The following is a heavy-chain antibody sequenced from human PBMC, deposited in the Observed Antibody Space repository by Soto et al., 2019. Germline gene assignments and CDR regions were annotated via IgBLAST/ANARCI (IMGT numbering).Heavy chain of an antibody. V-gene: IGHV3-23*01. CDR1: GFTFSSHV. CDR2: ISTGGGST. Sequence: EVQLLESGGGLVQPGGSLRLSCAASGFTFSSHVMSCVRQAPGKGLDWVSGISTGGGSTDYADSVKGRFTIARDNSKNALHLRMKSLRAADTAVYYCARSSEIIASAGSFDYWGQGTLVTVSS. D-gene: IGHD6-13*01. CDR3: ARSSEIIASAGSFDY. J-gene: IGHJ4*02.